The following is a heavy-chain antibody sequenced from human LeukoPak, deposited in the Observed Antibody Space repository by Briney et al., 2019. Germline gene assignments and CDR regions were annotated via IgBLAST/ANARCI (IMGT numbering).Heavy chain of an antibody. D-gene: IGHD6-13*01. J-gene: IGHJ4*02. CDR1: GLTFSSYD. Sequence: GGSLRLSCAASGLTFSSYDMNWVRQAPGKGLEWLSYISSSSNMIFYAESVKGRFTISRDNAKNSLYLQMNSLRAEDTAIYYCATASGGWYRYYFDSWGQGTLVTVSS. CDR3: ATASGGWYRYYFDS. V-gene: IGHV3-48*03. CDR2: ISSSSNMI.